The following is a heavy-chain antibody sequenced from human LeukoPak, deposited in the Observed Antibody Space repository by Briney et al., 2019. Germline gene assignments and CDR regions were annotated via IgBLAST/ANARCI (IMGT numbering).Heavy chain of an antibody. CDR2: IIPIFGTA. V-gene: IGHV1-69*05. J-gene: IGHJ3*02. Sequence: SVKVSCKASGYTFTGYYMHWVRQAPGQGLEWMGGIIPIFGTANYAQKFQGRVTITTDESTSTAYMELSSLRSEDTAVYYCARGYYYDSSGYTDAFDIWGQGTMVTVSS. CDR1: GYTFTGYY. D-gene: IGHD3-22*01. CDR3: ARGYYYDSSGYTDAFDI.